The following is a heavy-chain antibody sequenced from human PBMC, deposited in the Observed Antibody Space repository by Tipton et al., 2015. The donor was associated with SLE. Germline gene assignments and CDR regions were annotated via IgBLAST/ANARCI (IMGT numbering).Heavy chain of an antibody. CDR2: IYYSGST. CDR1: GGSFSGYY. D-gene: IGHD3-22*01. J-gene: IGHJ2*01. CDR3: ARGGYYYHSGGDFDL. Sequence: TLSLTCSIYGGSFSGYYWSWIRQPPGKGLEWIGSIYYSGSTYYDPSLKSRVTISVDRSKNQFSLKLSSVTAADTAVYYCARGGYYYHSGGDFDLWGRGTLVTVSS. V-gene: IGHV4-34*01.